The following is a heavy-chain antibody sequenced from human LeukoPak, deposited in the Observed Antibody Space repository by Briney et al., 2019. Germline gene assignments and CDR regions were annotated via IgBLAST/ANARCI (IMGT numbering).Heavy chain of an antibody. CDR3: AKRIQYSSSSAYFDY. J-gene: IGHJ4*02. D-gene: IGHD6-6*01. V-gene: IGHV3-23*01. Sequence: GGSLRLSRAASGFTFSNYGMNWVRQAPGKGLEWVSSISESAGSTFYADSVKARFTSSRDNSKNSLYLQMNSLRAGDTAIYYCAKRIQYSSSSAYFDYWGQGTLVTVSS. CDR1: GFTFSNYG. CDR2: ISESAGST.